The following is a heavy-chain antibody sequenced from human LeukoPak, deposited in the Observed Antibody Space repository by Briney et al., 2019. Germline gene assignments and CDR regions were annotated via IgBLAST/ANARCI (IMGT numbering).Heavy chain of an antibody. CDR3: AKGYGMDV. CDR1: GFTFRNYA. Sequence: GGSLRLSCAASGFTFRNYAMNWVRQAPGKGREWVAFIRSDGDSSYHADSVKGRFTISRDNSKNTLSLQMNSLRADGTGVYYCAKGYGMDVWGQGTTVTVSS. J-gene: IGHJ6*02. CDR2: IRSDGDSS. V-gene: IGHV3-23*01.